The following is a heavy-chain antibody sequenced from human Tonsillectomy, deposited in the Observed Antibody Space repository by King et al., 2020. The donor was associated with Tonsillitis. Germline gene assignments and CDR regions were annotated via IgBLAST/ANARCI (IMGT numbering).Heavy chain of an antibody. V-gene: IGHV3-43*02. CDR1: GFTFDDYA. CDR3: AKSMGAFDI. Sequence: VQLVESGGGVVQPGGSLRLSCAASGFTFDDYAMHWVRQAPGKGLEWVSLISWDGDSAFYADSVKGRFTISRDNSKDSLYLQMNSLRTEDTALYYCAKSMGAFDIWGQGTMVTVSA. J-gene: IGHJ3*02. CDR2: ISWDGDSA.